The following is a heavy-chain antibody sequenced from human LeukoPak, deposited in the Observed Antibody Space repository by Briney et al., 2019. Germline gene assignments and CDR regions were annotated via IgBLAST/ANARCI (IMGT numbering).Heavy chain of an antibody. D-gene: IGHD2-2*01. V-gene: IGHV3-9*01. J-gene: IGHJ4*02. CDR2: ISWNSGSI. CDR3: AKAGCTFTSCYSSC. CDR1: GFTFDDYA. Sequence: GGSLRLSCAASGFTFDDYAIHWVRQAPGKGLEWVSGISWNSGSIGYADSVKGRFTISRDNSKNTLYLQLNSLRAEDTAVYYCAKAGCTFTSCYSSCWGQGTLVTVSS.